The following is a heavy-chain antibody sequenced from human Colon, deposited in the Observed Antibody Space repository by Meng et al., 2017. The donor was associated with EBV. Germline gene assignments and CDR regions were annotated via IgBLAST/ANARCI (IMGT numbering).Heavy chain of an antibody. J-gene: IGHJ4*02. CDR3: ARGGYYSFDY. CDR2: IYHSGST. D-gene: IGHD5-18*01. CDR1: GGCSSSVYW. V-gene: IGHV4-4*02. Sequence: QVQVQESGPGLVKRSETLSLTCAVSGGCSSSVYWWTWVRQSPGKGLEWIGEIYHSGSTNYNPSLKSRVTISVDKSKNHFSLKLTSVTAADTAVYYCARGGYYSFDYWGQRTLVTVSS.